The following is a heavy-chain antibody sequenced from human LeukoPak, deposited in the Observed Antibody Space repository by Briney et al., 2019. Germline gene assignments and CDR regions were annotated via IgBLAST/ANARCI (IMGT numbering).Heavy chain of an antibody. CDR3: AKDQIFIYGFDY. CDR1: GFTFSSDA. J-gene: IGHJ4*02. D-gene: IGHD3-10*01. V-gene: IGHV3-23*01. Sequence: GGSLRLSCAASGFTFSSDAISSVRQAPGRGLGWVSAIIGSSRSTTHADSRTGRFTISRNNTKNKLYMQMNSLRAEGTSVYYCAKDQIFIYGFDYWGQGTLVTVST. CDR2: IIGSSRST.